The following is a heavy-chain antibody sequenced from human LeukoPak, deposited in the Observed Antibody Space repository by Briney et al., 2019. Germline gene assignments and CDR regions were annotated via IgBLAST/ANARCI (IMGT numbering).Heavy chain of an antibody. J-gene: IGHJ4*02. CDR3: ARGQGGNYYLDYFDY. CDR2: FYYSGST. Sequence: PSETLSLTCTVTGGSFSTYYWSWIRQPPGKGLEWIGHFYYSGSTTYNPSLKSRVTFSVDTSRNQFSLKLTSVTAADTALYYCARGQGGNYYLDYFDYWGQGALVTVSS. CDR1: GGSFSTYY. V-gene: IGHV4-59*01. D-gene: IGHD1-26*01.